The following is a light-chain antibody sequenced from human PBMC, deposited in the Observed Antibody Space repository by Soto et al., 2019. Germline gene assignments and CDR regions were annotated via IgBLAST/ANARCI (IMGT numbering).Light chain of an antibody. CDR3: QQHSSWPLT. CDR1: QSVSNF. V-gene: IGKV3-11*01. J-gene: IGKJ4*01. Sequence: EFLLTQYPATLSLSPGERGTLCCRASQSVSNFLAWYQQKPGQAPRLLIYGTSNRATGIPARFSGSGSGTDFTLTISSLEPEDFAVYYCQQHSSWPLTFGGGTKVDIK. CDR2: GTS.